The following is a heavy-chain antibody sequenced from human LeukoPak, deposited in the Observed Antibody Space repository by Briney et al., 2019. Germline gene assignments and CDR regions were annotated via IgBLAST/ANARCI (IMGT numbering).Heavy chain of an antibody. Sequence: PSETLSLTCSVSGGSVNTYYWSWIRQPAGKGLEWIGRIYTSGSTNYNPSLKSRVTMSVDTSKNQFSLKLSSVTAADTAVYYCARVMITFGGVIVSAFDIWGQGTMVTVSS. CDR2: IYTSGST. J-gene: IGHJ3*02. CDR1: GGSVNTYY. D-gene: IGHD3-16*02. V-gene: IGHV4-4*07. CDR3: ARVMITFGGVIVSAFDI.